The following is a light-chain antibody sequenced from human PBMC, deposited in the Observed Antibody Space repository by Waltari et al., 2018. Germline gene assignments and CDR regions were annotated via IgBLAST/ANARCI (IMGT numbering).Light chain of an antibody. Sequence: QSALTHPASVSGSPGQSITISCTGTSSDVGGYNYVSWYQQHPGKAPKLMIYDVSNRPSGVSNRLSGSKSGNTASLTISGLQAEDEADYYCSSYTSSSTLVFGGGTKLTVL. CDR1: SSDVGGYNY. J-gene: IGLJ2*01. CDR3: SSYTSSSTLV. CDR2: DVS. V-gene: IGLV2-14*01.